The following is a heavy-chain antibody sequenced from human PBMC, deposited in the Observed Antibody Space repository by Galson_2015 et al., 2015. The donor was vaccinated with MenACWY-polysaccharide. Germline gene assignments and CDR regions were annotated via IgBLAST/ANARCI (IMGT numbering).Heavy chain of an antibody. CDR3: VAGYCSRTSCSGEDY. J-gene: IGHJ4*02. CDR1: GFTFSKYA. CDR2: ISYDGSDK. V-gene: IGHV3-30-3*01. D-gene: IGHD2-2*03. Sequence: SLRLSCAAAGFTFSKYAMHWVRQAPGKGLEWVAVISYDGSDKYYADSVDGRFTISRDNSKNTVYLQMNSLRAEDTAIYYCVAGYCSRTSCSGEDYWGQGTLVTVSS.